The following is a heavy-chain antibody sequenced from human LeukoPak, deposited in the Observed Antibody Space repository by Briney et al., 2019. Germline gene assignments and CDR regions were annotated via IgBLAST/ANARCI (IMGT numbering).Heavy chain of an antibody. J-gene: IGHJ4*02. CDR1: GYTFTSYG. D-gene: IGHD5-12*01. V-gene: IGHV1-18*01. CDR3: ARDPDSGYDAFDY. CDR2: ISAYNGNT. Sequence: GASVKVSCKASGYTFTSYGISWVRQAPGQGLEWMGWISAYNGNTNYAQKLQGRVTTTTDTSTSTAYMEPRSLRSDDTAVYYCARDPDSGYDAFDYWGQGTLVTVSS.